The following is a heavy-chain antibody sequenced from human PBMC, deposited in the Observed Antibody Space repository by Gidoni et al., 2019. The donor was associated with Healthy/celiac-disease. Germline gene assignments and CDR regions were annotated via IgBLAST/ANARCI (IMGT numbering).Heavy chain of an antibody. CDR3: ATLLGYSSGWYYFDY. Sequence: QVQLVQSGAEVKKPGASVKVSCKASGYTFTGYYMHWVRQAPGQGLEWMGRINPNSGGTNYAQKFQGRVTMTRDTSISTAYMELSRLRSDDTAVYYCATLLGYSSGWYYFDYWGQGTLVTVSS. V-gene: IGHV1-2*06. CDR2: INPNSGGT. CDR1: GYTFTGYY. J-gene: IGHJ4*02. D-gene: IGHD6-19*01.